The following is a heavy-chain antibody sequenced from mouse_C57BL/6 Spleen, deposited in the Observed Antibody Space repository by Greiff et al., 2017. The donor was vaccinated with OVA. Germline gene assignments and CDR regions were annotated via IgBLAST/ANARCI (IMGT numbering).Heavy chain of an antibody. CDR3: ARGSPHYYGSSYNY. CDR2: IYPGSGST. CDR1: GYTFTSYW. D-gene: IGHD1-1*01. Sequence: QVQLQQSGAELVKPGASVKMSCKASGYTFTSYWITWVKQRPGQGLEWIGDIYPGSGSTNYNEKFKSKATLTVDTSSSTAYMQLSSLTSEDSAVYYCARGSPHYYGSSYNYWGQGTTLTVSS. V-gene: IGHV1-55*01. J-gene: IGHJ2*01.